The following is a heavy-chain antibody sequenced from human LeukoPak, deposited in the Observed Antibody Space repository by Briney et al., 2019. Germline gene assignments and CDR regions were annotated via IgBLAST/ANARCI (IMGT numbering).Heavy chain of an antibody. V-gene: IGHV3-7*01. CDR2: IKQDGSEK. CDR1: GFTFINSW. CDR3: VRALGSPSADH. Sequence: GGSLRLSCAASGFTFINSWMSWVRQAPGKGLEWVANIKQDGSEKYYVDSVEGRFTISRDNAKDSLSLQMNSLRGEDTAVYYCVRALGSPSADHWGQGTLVTVSS. J-gene: IGHJ4*02. D-gene: IGHD6-6*01.